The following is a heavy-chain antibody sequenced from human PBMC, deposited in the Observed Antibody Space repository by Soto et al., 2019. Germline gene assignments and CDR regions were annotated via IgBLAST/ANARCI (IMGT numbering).Heavy chain of an antibody. D-gene: IGHD3-22*01. CDR3: ARGQRTYYYDSSGYAPSDV. J-gene: IGHJ6*02. V-gene: IGHV3-30-3*01. CDR1: GFTFSSYA. Sequence: PGGSLRLSCAASGFTFSSYAMHWVRQAPGKGLEWVAVISYDGSNKYYADSVKGRFTISRDNSKNTLYLQMNSLRAEDTAVYYCARGQRTYYYDSSGYAPSDVWGQGTTVTVSS. CDR2: ISYDGSNK.